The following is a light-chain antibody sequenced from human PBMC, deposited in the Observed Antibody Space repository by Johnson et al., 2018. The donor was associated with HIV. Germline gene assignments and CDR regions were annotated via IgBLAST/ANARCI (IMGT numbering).Light chain of an antibody. CDR1: SCDIGNNY. CDR3: GTWDSSLSSPYV. CDR2: DNN. J-gene: IGLJ1*01. Sequence: QSVLTQSPSVSAAPGQKVTISCSGNSCDIGNNYVSCHQQLPGTAPKLLIYDNNKRPSGIPDRISGSKSGTSVTLGITGLQTGDEADYYCGTWDSSLSSPYVFGPGTKVTVL. V-gene: IGLV1-51*01.